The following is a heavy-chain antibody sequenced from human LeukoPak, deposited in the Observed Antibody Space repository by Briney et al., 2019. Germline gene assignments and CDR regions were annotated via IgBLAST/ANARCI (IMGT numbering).Heavy chain of an antibody. J-gene: IGHJ4*02. D-gene: IGHD6-19*01. CDR1: GGSLSGYY. CDR2: INHSGST. Sequence: WETLSLTCAVYGGSLSGYYWSWIRQPPGKGLEWIGEINHSGSTNYNPSLKSRVTISVDTSKNQFSLKLSSVTAADTAVYYCARGLRRYSSGWYTFYFDYWGQGTLVTVSS. CDR3: ARGLRRYSSGWYTFYFDY. V-gene: IGHV4-34*01.